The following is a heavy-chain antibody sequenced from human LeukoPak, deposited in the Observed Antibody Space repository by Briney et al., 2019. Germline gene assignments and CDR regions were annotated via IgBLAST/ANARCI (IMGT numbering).Heavy chain of an antibody. V-gene: IGHV1-46*01. CDR1: GYTFTSYY. CDR2: IIPSAGRT. Sequence: ASVKVSCKASGYTFTSYYIHWVRQAPGQGLEWMGIIIPSAGRTNYAQKFRGRVTMTRDTSFSTAYMALSSLRSDDTAMYYCARAMNSWFLLDLDYWGQGNLVTVSS. D-gene: IGHD3-22*01. CDR3: ARAMNSWFLLDLDY. J-gene: IGHJ4*02.